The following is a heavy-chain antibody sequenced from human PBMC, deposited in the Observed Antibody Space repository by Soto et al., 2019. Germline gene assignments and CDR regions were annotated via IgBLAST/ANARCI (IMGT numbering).Heavy chain of an antibody. CDR2: IYYSGST. Sequence: SETLSLTCTVSGDSISSSNYYWGWIRQPPGKGLEWIGSIYYSGSTYYNPSLTSRVTMSVDTSKNQFSLKLNSVTAADTAVYYCARQDMTVAGTGGNWFDPWGQGTLVTVSS. V-gene: IGHV4-39*01. CDR1: GDSISSSNYY. J-gene: IGHJ5*02. D-gene: IGHD6-19*01. CDR3: ARQDMTVAGTGGNWFDP.